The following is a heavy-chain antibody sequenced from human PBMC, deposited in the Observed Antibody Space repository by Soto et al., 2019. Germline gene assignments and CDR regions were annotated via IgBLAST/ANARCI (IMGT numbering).Heavy chain of an antibody. V-gene: IGHV5-51*01. CDR2: IYPGDSDT. CDR1: GYSFTSYW. CDR3: ARQDYGDYGKAGGLRYFDL. Sequence: PGESLKISCKGSGYSFTSYWIGWVRQMPGKGLEWMGIIYPGDSDTRYSPSFQGQATISADKSISTAYLQWSSLKASDTAMYYCARQDYGDYGKAGGLRYFDLWGRGTLVTVSS. D-gene: IGHD4-17*01. J-gene: IGHJ2*01.